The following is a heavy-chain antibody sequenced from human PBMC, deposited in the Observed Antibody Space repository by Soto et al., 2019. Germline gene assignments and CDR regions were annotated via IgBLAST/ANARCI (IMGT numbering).Heavy chain of an antibody. Sequence: PSETLSLTCAVYGGSFSGYYWSWIRQPPGKGLEWIGEINHSGSTNYNPSLKSRVTISVDTSKNQFSLKLSSVTAADTAVYYCARAWIITTIDYWGQGTLVTVSS. CDR3: ARAWIITTIDY. CDR2: INHSGST. J-gene: IGHJ4*02. D-gene: IGHD3-22*01. V-gene: IGHV4-34*01. CDR1: GGSFSGYY.